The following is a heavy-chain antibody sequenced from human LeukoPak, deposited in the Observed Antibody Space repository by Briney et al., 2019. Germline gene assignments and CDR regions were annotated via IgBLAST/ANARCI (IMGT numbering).Heavy chain of an antibody. CDR3: AKDIGNYLSFGMDV. CDR2: ISWNSGSI. V-gene: IGHV3-9*01. Sequence: GGSLRLSCAASGFTFDDYAMHWVRQAPGKGLEWVSGISWNSGSIGYADSVKGRFTISRDNAQNSLYLHMHSLRAEDTALYYCAKDIGNYLSFGMDVWGQGPTVTVSS. J-gene: IGHJ6*02. CDR1: GFTFDDYA. D-gene: IGHD1-26*01.